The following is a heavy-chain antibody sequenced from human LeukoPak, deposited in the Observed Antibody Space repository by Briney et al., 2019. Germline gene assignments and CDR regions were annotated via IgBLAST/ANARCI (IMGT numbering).Heavy chain of an antibody. CDR3: ARAGTVEMTPLDY. J-gene: IGHJ4*02. V-gene: IGHV1-2*04. CDR2: INPNSGGT. Sequence: ASVKVSCKASGYTFTGYYMHWVRQAPGQGLEWMGWINPNSGGTNYAQKFQGWVTMTRDTSISTAYMELSKLRSDDTAVYYCARAGTVEMTPLDYWGQGTLVTVSS. CDR1: GYTFTGYY. D-gene: IGHD5-24*01.